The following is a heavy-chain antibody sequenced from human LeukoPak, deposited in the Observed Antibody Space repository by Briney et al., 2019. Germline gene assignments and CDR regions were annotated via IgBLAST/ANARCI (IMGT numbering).Heavy chain of an antibody. Sequence: GGSLRLSCAASGFTFSSYGMHWVRQAPGKGLEWVAFIRYDGSNKHYADSVKGRFTISRDNSKNTLYLQMNSLRAEDTAVYYCATGHPIVVVVAARTNGDYWGQGTLVTVSS. J-gene: IGHJ4*02. CDR3: ATGHPIVVVVAARTNGDY. CDR1: GFTFSSYG. V-gene: IGHV3-30*02. D-gene: IGHD2-15*01. CDR2: IRYDGSNK.